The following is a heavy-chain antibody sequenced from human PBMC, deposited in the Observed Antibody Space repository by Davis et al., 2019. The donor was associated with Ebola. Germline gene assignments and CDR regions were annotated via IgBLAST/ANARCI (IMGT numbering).Heavy chain of an antibody. CDR3: ARDGRLSIIELVVDGFDI. CDR1: GSTSISYW. V-gene: IGHV3-23*01. Sequence: PGGSLRLSCPAPGSTSISYWMSWLRQAPGKGLEWVSTISGSGSTYYADSVKGRFTISRDNSKNMLYLQMNSLRAEDTAVYYCARDGRLSIIELVVDGFDIWGQGTMVTVSS. D-gene: IGHD3-22*01. J-gene: IGHJ3*02. CDR2: ISGSGST.